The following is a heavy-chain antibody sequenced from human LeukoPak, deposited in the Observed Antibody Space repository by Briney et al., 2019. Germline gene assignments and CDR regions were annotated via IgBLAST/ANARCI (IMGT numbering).Heavy chain of an antibody. CDR2: ISAYNGNT. J-gene: IGHJ4*02. V-gene: IGHV1-18*01. CDR1: GYTFTSYG. Sequence: ASVTVSCKASGYTFTSYGISWVRQAPRQGLEWMGWISAYNGNTNYAQKLQGRVTMTTDTSTSTAYMELRSLRSDDTAVYYCARGPYNYPQGDYWGQGTLVTVSS. D-gene: IGHD5-24*01. CDR3: ARGPYNYPQGDY.